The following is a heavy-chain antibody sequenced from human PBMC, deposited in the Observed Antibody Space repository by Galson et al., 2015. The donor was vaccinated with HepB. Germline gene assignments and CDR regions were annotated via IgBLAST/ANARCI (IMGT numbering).Heavy chain of an antibody. Sequence: SVKVPCKASGYTFTSYGISWVRQAPGQGLEWMGWISAYNGNTNYAQKLQGRVTMTTDTSTSTAYMELRSLRSDDTAVYYCARVVYSSSRGGVDYWGQGTLVTVSS. D-gene: IGHD6-6*01. J-gene: IGHJ4*02. CDR1: GYTFTSYG. CDR2: ISAYNGNT. CDR3: ARVVYSSSRGGVDY. V-gene: IGHV1-18*01.